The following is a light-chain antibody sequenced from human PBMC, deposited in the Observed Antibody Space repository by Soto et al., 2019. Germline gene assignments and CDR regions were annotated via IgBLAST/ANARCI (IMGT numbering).Light chain of an antibody. J-gene: IGKJ1*01. CDR1: QSVGKNF. Sequence: EIVLTQSPGTLSLSPGERATLSCRASQSVGKNFLAWYQQKPGQAPRFLIYGASSRATGIPDRFSGSGSGTDFTLTISRLEPEDFAVYYFQQYANSPRTFGQGTKVEIK. CDR2: GAS. CDR3: QQYANSPRT. V-gene: IGKV3-20*01.